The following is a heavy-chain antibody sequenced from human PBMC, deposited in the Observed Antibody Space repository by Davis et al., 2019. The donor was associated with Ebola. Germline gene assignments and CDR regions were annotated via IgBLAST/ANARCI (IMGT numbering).Heavy chain of an antibody. CDR2: VYHTGSA. CDR3: ARHGPNWGISSQPFDY. J-gene: IGHJ4*02. V-gene: IGHV4-59*08. Sequence: SETLSLTCTVSGRPLNNYYWSWIRQAQGKGLEWLGSVYHTGSANYNPSLKSRVTISVDTSKDQFSLSLTPVTAAGTAVDYCARHGPNWGISSQPFDYWGQGAMVTVSS. CDR1: GRPLNNYY. D-gene: IGHD3-16*01.